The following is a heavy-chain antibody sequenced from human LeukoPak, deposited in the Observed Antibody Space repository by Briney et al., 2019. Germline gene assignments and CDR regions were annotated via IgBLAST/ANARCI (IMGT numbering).Heavy chain of an antibody. J-gene: IGHJ6*02. Sequence: GESLKISCQGSGYDFSTYWIGWARQLPRKGLEWMGVIYPDDSDTKYSPSFQGQVTISADKSISTAYLRWGSLKASDTAMYFCVRLAHGDYSYFYFGLDVWGQGTRVTVSS. CDR3: VRLAHGDYSYFYFGLDV. CDR2: IYPDDSDT. CDR1: GYDFSTYW. D-gene: IGHD4-17*01. V-gene: IGHV5-51*01.